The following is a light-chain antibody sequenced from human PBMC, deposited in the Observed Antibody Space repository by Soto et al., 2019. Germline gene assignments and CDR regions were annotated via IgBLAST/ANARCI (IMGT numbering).Light chain of an antibody. CDR3: QQDGSSPRT. CDR1: QSVSSSY. J-gene: IGKJ1*01. Sequence: EIVLTQSPGTLSLSPGERATLSCRASQSVSSSYLAWYQHTPGQAPRLLIYGASIRATGVPDRFSGSGSGTEFTLTISRLEPEDFAVYYCQQDGSSPRTFGQGTKVEIK. V-gene: IGKV3-20*01. CDR2: GAS.